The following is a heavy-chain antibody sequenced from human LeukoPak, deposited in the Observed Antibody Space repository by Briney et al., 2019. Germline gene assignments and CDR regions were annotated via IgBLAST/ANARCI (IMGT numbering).Heavy chain of an antibody. CDR1: GFTFSSYA. V-gene: IGHV3-23*01. D-gene: IGHD2/OR15-2a*01. CDR2: ISGSGGST. Sequence: GGSLRLSCAASGFTFSSYAMSWVRQAPGKGLEWVSAISGSGGSTYYADSVKGRFTISRDNSKNTLYLQMNSLRAEDTAVYYCAKGTYKSILLQGIAFDVWGQGTRVT. J-gene: IGHJ3*01. CDR3: AKGTYKSILLQGIAFDV.